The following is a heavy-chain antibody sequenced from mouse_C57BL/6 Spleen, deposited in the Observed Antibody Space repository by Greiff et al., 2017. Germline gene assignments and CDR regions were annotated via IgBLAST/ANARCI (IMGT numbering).Heavy chain of an antibody. Sequence: LQQPGAELVKPGASVKLSCKASGYTFTSYWMHWVKQRPGQGLEWIGMIHPNSGSTNYNEKFKSKATLTVDKSSSTAYMQLSSLTSEDSAVYYCARSDYSNYAMDYWGQGTSVTVSS. CDR3: ARSDYSNYAMDY. D-gene: IGHD2-5*01. V-gene: IGHV1-64*01. CDR2: IHPNSGST. CDR1: GYTFTSYW. J-gene: IGHJ4*01.